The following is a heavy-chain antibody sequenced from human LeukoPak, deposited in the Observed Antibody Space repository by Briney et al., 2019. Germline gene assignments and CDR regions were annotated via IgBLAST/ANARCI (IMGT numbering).Heavy chain of an antibody. CDR3: AKQLGYCSDGSCYFPY. Sequence: GGCLRLSCAASGFTFSSSAMSWVRQAPGKGLEWVSAISNNGGYTYYADSVQGRFTISRDNSKSTLCLQMNSLRAEDTAVYYCAKQLGYCSDGSCYFPYWGQGTLVTVSS. CDR2: ISNNGGYT. V-gene: IGHV3-23*01. D-gene: IGHD2-15*01. CDR1: GFTFSSSA. J-gene: IGHJ4*02.